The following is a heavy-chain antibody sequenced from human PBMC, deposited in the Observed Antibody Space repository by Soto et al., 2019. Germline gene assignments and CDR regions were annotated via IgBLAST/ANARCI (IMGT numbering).Heavy chain of an antibody. CDR3: ATRSPAFDF. CDR2: ISTSKGDT. Sequence: QVQLVQSGPEVKKPGASVKVSCKTSGYTFTSYGIAWVRQAPGQGLEWMGWISTSKGDTNYAQKFQGRVTMTTDTSTRTAYMELRSRRSGDTALYYRATRSPAFDFWGQGPLVTVSS. V-gene: IGHV1-18*01. J-gene: IGHJ4*02. CDR1: GYTFTSYG.